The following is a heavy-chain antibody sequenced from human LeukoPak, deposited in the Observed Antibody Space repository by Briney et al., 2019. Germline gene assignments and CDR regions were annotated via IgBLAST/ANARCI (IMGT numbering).Heavy chain of an antibody. CDR3: ARDKNIVVVPAASFDY. D-gene: IGHD2-2*01. Sequence: SSLKVSCKASGYTFTNYGISWVRQTPGQGLDWMGWISPYNGNTNYPHKLHGRVTMTTGTSTRTAYMELSSLRSDDSAVYYCARDKNIVVVPAASFDYWGQGTLVTVSS. J-gene: IGHJ4*02. V-gene: IGHV1-18*04. CDR2: ISPYNGNT. CDR1: GYTFTNYG.